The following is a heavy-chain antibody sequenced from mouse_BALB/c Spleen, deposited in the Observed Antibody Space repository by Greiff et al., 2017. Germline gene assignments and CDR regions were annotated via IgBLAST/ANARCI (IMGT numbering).Heavy chain of an antibody. Sequence: EVQLVESGGDLVKPGGSLKLSCAASGFTFSSFGMSWVRQTPDKRLEWVATISSGGSYTYYPDSVEGRFTISRANAKNTLYLQMSSLKPEDTAMYYCARGGSRDYAMAYWGQGTSVTVSS. D-gene: IGHD3-3*01. CDR1: GFTFSSFG. V-gene: IGHV5-6*01. J-gene: IGHJ4*01. CDR3: ARGGSRDYAMAY. CDR2: ISSGGSYT.